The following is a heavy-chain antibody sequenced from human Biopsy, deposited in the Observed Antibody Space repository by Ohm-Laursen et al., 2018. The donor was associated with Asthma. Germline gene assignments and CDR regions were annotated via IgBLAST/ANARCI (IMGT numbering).Heavy chain of an antibody. CDR3: AKVRADGVITESFDY. CDR1: GFKFDEYT. D-gene: IGHD3-22*01. CDR2: ISWNSATI. Sequence: SLRLSFTASGFKFDEYTMHWVRQAPGKGLEWVSGISWNSATIGYADSVEGRFTISRDNAKNSVFRHMDSLRPEDTAFYYCAKVRADGVITESFDYWGQGVLVTVSS. V-gene: IGHV3-9*01. J-gene: IGHJ4*02.